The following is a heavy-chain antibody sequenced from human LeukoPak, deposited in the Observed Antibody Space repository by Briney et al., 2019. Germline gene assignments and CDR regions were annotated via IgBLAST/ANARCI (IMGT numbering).Heavy chain of an antibody. Sequence: ASVKVSCKASGYTFTSYDINWVRQATGQGLEWMGWMNPNSGNTGYAQKFQGRVTMTRNTSISTAYMELSSLRSVDTAVYYCARGGHYYDSSGYYAFDYWGQGTLVTVSS. J-gene: IGHJ4*02. D-gene: IGHD3-22*01. CDR1: GYTFTSYD. CDR2: MNPNSGNT. CDR3: ARGGHYYDSSGYYAFDY. V-gene: IGHV1-8*01.